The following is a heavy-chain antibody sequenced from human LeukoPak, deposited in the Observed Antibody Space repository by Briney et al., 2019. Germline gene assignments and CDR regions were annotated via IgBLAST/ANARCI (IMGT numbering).Heavy chain of an antibody. J-gene: IGHJ5*02. CDR3: ASALWFGELELDP. CDR1: GGSIRSYY. D-gene: IGHD3-10*01. V-gene: IGHV4-59*08. Sequence: SETLSLTCTVSGGSIRSYYWSWIRQPPGKGLEWIGYIYYSGSTNYNPSLKSRVTISVDTSKNQFSLKLSSVTAADTAVYYCASALWFGELELDPWGQGTLVTVSS. CDR2: IYYSGST.